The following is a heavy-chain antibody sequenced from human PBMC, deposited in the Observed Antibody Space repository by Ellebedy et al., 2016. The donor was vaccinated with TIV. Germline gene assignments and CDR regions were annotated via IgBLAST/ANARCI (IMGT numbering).Heavy chain of an antibody. CDR1: GFLFSSYT. D-gene: IGHD5-24*01. Sequence: GESLKISCAASGFLFSSYTMSWVRQAPGKGLEWISVISGTGVSTDYADSVKGRFTISRDNSKNTAYLQMNSLKAEDTAVYYWAKTEGGDGYGRYFYGMEVWGRGTTVTVSS. V-gene: IGHV3-23*01. CDR2: ISGTGVST. CDR3: AKTEGGDGYGRYFYGMEV. J-gene: IGHJ6*02.